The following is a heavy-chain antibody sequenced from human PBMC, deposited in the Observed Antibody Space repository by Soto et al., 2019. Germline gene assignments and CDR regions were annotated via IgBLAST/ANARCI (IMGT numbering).Heavy chain of an antibody. J-gene: IGHJ3*02. V-gene: IGHV4-34*01. CDR3: ARGGDDYVWGSYRSGRGAFDI. Sequence: QVQLQQWGAGLLKPSETLSLTCAVYGGSFSGYYWSWIRQPPGKGLEWIGEINHSGSTNYNPSLKSRVTISVDTSKNQFSLKLSSVTAADTAVYYCARGGDDYVWGSYRSGRGAFDIWGQGTMVTVSS. CDR1: GGSFSGYY. CDR2: INHSGST. D-gene: IGHD3-16*02.